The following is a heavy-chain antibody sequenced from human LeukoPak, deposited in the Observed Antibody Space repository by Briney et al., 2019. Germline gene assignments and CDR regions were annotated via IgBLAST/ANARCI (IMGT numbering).Heavy chain of an antibody. J-gene: IGHJ5*02. D-gene: IGHD3-16*02. V-gene: IGHV3-20*04. CDR2: INWNGGST. CDR3: ARGTYYDYVWGSYPSAVGFDP. CDR1: GFTFDDYG. Sequence: GGSLRLSCAASGFTFDDYGMSWVRQAPGKGLEWVSGINWNGGSTGYADSVKGRFTISRDNAKNSLYLQMNSLRAEDTAVYYCARGTYYDYVWGSYPSAVGFDPWGQGTLVTVSS.